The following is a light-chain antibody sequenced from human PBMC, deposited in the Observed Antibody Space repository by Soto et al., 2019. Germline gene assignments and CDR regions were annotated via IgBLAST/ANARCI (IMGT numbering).Light chain of an antibody. V-gene: IGKV3-20*01. CDR3: QQYGSSPHT. CDR2: GAS. CDR1: QSVSSSY. Sequence: EIVLTQSPGTLSLSPGERATLSCRASQSVSSSYLAWYQQKPGQAPRLLIYGASSRATGIPDRFSGSESGTDFTLTISRLEPEDFALYYCQQYGSSPHTFGQGTKLEIK. J-gene: IGKJ2*01.